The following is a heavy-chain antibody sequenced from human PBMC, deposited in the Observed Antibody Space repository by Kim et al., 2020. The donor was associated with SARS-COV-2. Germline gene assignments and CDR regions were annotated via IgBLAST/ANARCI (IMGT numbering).Heavy chain of an antibody. D-gene: IGHD3-16*02. Sequence: ASVKVSCKASGYTFTGYYMHWVRQAPGQGLEWMGWINPNSGGTNYAQKFQGRVTMTRDTSISTAYMELSRLRSDDTAVYYCARWGVGVTLGGVIVNHWFDPWGQGTLVTVSS. CDR2: INPNSGGT. V-gene: IGHV1-2*02. CDR3: ARWGVGVTLGGVIVNHWFDP. CDR1: GYTFTGYY. J-gene: IGHJ5*02.